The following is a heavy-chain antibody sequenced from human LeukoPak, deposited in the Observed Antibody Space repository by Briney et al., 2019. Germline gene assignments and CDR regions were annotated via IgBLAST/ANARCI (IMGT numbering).Heavy chain of an antibody. CDR3: ARLDYGDSLGNWFDP. V-gene: IGHV3-30*04. J-gene: IGHJ5*02. CDR2: ISYDGSNK. CDR1: GFTFSSYA. Sequence: GGSLRLSCAASGFTFSSYAMHWVRQAPGKGLEWGAVISYDGSNKYYADSVKGRFTISRDNSKNTLYLQMNSLRAEDTAVYYCARLDYGDSLGNWFDPWGQGTLVTVSS. D-gene: IGHD4-17*01.